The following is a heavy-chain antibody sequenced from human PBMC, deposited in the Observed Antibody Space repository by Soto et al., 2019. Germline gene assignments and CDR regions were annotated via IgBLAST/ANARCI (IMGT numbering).Heavy chain of an antibody. Sequence: EVQLLESGGGSEQPGGSLRLSCAASGFTFSNFAMGWVRQAPGKGLEWVSTISGSGSTTYYADSVKARFTISRDNSRNTVFLQMRSLRAEDTAVYFCAKDNEVYADSACYFDYWGQGALVTVSS. CDR2: ISGSGSTT. CDR1: GFTFSNFA. CDR3: AKDNEVYADSACYFDY. D-gene: IGHD4-17*01. J-gene: IGHJ4*02. V-gene: IGHV3-23*01.